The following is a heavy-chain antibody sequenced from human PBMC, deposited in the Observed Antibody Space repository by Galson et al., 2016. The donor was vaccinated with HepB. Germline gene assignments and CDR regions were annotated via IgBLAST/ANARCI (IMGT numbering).Heavy chain of an antibody. J-gene: IGHJ6*02. CDR2: ISSSSSSI. CDR1: GFTFITYS. Sequence: SLRLSCAASGFTFITYSMKWVRQAPGKGLEWVSSISSSSSSIYYADSVKGRFTIFRDNAKNSLYLQMNSLRAEDTAMYYCAKDRAAKYCKNGVCRIDYSGIDVWGQGTTVTVSS. V-gene: IGHV3-21*01. D-gene: IGHD2-8*01. CDR3: AKDRAAKYCKNGVCRIDYSGIDV.